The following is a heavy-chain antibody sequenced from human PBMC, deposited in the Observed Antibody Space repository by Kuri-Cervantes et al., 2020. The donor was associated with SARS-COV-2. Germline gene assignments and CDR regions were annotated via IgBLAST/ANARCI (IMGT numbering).Heavy chain of an antibody. CDR1: GFTFSSYG. CDR2: IYSGGGT. Sequence: ETLSLTCAASGFTFSSYGMHWVRQAPGKGLEWVSVIYSGGGTYYADSVKGRFTISRDNSKNTLYFQMNSLRAEDTAVYYCAGSRRDAYTFDFWGQGTLVTVSS. CDR3: AGSRRDAYTFDF. V-gene: IGHV3-NL1*01. J-gene: IGHJ4*02. D-gene: IGHD5-24*01.